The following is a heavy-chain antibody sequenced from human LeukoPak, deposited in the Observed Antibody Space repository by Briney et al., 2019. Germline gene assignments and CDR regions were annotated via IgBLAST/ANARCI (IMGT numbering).Heavy chain of an antibody. CDR2: ISGGGDDT. CDR3: ASVSSMLRGPLVIYYFDF. Sequence: PGGSLRLSRAASDFSFITYAMRWVRQAPGKGLEWVSNISGGGDDTYYADSVKGRFTIARDNSKNTLYLQMNSLRVEGTAVYWCASVSSMLRGPLVIYYFDFWGQGTLFTVS. J-gene: IGHJ4*02. D-gene: IGHD3-10*01. V-gene: IGHV3-23*01. CDR1: DFSFITYA.